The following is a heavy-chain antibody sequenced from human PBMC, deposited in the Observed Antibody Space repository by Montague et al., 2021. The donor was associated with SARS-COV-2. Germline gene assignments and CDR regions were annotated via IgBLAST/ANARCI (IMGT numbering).Heavy chain of an antibody. CDR3: ARSGGVYTESYYLEHYYYGMEV. CDR1: GGSFSGYY. Sequence: SETLSLTCTVYGGSFSGYYWSWIRQPPGKGLEWMGEINHIGSTNYNPPLKVRVTISVDTSKNHFSLGLSSVTAAATAVYNCARSGGVYTESYYLEHYYYGMEVWGQGTPVTVSS. D-gene: IGHD1-26*01. CDR2: INHIGST. J-gene: IGHJ6*02. V-gene: IGHV4-34*01.